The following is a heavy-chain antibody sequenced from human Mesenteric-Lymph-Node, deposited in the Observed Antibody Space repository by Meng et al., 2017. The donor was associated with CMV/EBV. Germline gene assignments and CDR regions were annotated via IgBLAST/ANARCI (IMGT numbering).Heavy chain of an antibody. CDR1: GDSVTSGSFY. D-gene: IGHD1-14*01. J-gene: IGHJ4*02. CDR2: IYFTGST. V-gene: IGHV4-61*01. CDR3: ARGFRSTLYFGH. Sequence: TVSGDSVTSGSFYWSWIRQPPGKGLEWIGYIYFTGSTDYNPSLKSRVTMSMDTSKNQFSLKLTSVTAADTAVYFCARGFRSTLYFGHWGQGALVTVSS.